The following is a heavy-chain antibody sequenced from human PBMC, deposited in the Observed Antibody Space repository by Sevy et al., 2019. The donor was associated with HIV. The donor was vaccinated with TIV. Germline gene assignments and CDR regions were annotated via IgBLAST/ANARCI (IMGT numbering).Heavy chain of an antibody. CDR3: ARFDYGDYVGYFDY. CDR2: IYNSGNT. Sequence: SETQSLTCTFSGGSISSYSWSWIRQPPGKGLEWIGYIYNSGNTNYKTSLKSRVTMSVDTSKNQFSLNLRSVTAADTAVYYCARFDYGDYVGYFDYWGQGTLVTVSS. D-gene: IGHD4-17*01. J-gene: IGHJ4*02. CDR1: GGSISSYS. V-gene: IGHV4-59*13.